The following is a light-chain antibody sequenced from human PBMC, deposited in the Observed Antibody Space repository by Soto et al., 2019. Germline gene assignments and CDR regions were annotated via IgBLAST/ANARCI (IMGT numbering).Light chain of an antibody. V-gene: IGKV1-33*01. CDR3: QQYDDVPHT. CDR2: HAS. Sequence: DIQMTQSPSSLSASVADRVTITCQASQDISNYLNWFQQKPGKAPNLLIYHASNLETGVPSRFSGSGSGTAFTFTISSLQPEDIATYYCQQYDDVPHTFGQGTRLEI. J-gene: IGKJ5*01. CDR1: QDISNY.